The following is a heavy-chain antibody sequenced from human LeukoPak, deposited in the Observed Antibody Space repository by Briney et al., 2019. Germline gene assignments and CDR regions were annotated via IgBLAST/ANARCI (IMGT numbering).Heavy chain of an antibody. CDR2: INHSGST. D-gene: IGHD5-24*01. CDR3: ARRPRRGRRDGYNFGLAWFDP. V-gene: IGHV4-34*01. Sequence: NASETLSLTCAVYGGSFSGYYWSWIRQPPGKGLEWIGEINHSGSTNYNPSLKSRVTISVDTSKNQFSLKLSSVTAADTAVYYCARRPRRGRRDGYNFGLAWFDPWGQGTLVTVSS. CDR1: GGSFSGYY. J-gene: IGHJ5*02.